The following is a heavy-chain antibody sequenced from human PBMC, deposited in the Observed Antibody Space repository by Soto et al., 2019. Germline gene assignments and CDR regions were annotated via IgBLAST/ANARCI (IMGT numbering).Heavy chain of an antibody. CDR1: GYDLATYW. Sequence: PVESLKISCKGSGYDLATYWIGWVRQMPGKGLEWMGIIYPGDSDTKYSPSFQGQVTISVDKSISTAYLQWSSLKASDTAMYYCARHRYNSGPTDNDMDVWGQGTTVTVSS. J-gene: IGHJ6*02. CDR2: IYPGDSDT. CDR3: ARHRYNSGPTDNDMDV. D-gene: IGHD6-19*01. V-gene: IGHV5-51*01.